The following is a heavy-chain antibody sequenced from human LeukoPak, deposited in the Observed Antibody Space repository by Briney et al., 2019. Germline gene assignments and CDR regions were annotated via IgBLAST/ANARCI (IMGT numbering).Heavy chain of an antibody. CDR3: ARGVTIFGVATGPFDY. Sequence: SETLSLTCTVSGGSISSSSYYWGWIRQPPGKGLEWSGSIYYSGSTYYNPSLKSRVTISVDTSKNQFSLKLSSVTAADTAVYYCARGVTIFGVATGPFDYWGQGTLVTVSS. CDR1: GGSISSSSYY. V-gene: IGHV4-39*07. J-gene: IGHJ4*02. CDR2: IYYSGST. D-gene: IGHD3-3*01.